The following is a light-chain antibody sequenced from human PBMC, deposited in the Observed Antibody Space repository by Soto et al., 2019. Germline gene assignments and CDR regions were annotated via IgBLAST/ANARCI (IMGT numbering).Light chain of an antibody. J-gene: IGKJ5*01. CDR2: GVS. Sequence: LYLATLWRTRGEGTTLSCRASQSVSSSYLAWYQQKPGQAPRLLMYGVSTGATGIPDRFSGSGSGIDFTLTISRLEPEDFAVYFCQGAASSSEKFAEGRLLEIK. V-gene: IGKV3-20*01. CDR3: QGAASSSEK. CDR1: QSVSSSY.